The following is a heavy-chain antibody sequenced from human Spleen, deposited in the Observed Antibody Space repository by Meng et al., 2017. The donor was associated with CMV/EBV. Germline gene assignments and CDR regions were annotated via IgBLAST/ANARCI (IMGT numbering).Heavy chain of an antibody. Sequence: TFTAYYMHWVREAPGQGLEWMGWISPNSGDTNYAQKFQGRVTMTRDTSISTAYMELSRLRSDDTAVYYCATTQDIIIMPLAIAEYFQHWGLGTLVTVSS. CDR1: TFTAYY. CDR3: ATTQDIIIMPLAIAEYFQH. D-gene: IGHD2/OR15-2a*01. V-gene: IGHV1-2*02. J-gene: IGHJ1*01. CDR2: ISPNSGDT.